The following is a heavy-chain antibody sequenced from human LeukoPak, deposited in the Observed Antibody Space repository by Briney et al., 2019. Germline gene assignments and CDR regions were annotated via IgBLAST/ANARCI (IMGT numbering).Heavy chain of an antibody. Sequence: SVKVSCKASGGTFSSYAISWVRQAPGQGLEWMGRIIPILGIANYAQKFQGRVTITADKSTSTAYMELSSLRSEDTAVYYCAIDLTIFGVADWGQGTLVTVSS. CDR3: AIDLTIFGVAD. CDR2: IIPILGIA. CDR1: GGTFSSYA. J-gene: IGHJ4*02. D-gene: IGHD3-3*01. V-gene: IGHV1-69*04.